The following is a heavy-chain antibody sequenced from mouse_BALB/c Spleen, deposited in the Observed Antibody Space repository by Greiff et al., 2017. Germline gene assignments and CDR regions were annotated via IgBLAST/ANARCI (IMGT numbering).Heavy chain of an antibody. V-gene: IGHV5-6*01. CDR2: ISSGGSYT. Sequence: EVKLQESGGDLVKPGGSLKLSCAASGFTFSSYGMSWVRQTPDKRLEWVATISSGGSYTYYPDSVKGRFTISRDNAKNTLYLQMSSLKSEDTAMYYCARHDYDWFAYWGQGTLVTVSA. D-gene: IGHD2-4*01. CDR1: GFTFSSYG. CDR3: ARHDYDWFAY. J-gene: IGHJ3*01.